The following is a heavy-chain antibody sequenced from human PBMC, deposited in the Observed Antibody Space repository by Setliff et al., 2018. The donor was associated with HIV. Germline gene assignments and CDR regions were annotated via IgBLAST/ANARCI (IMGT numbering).Heavy chain of an antibody. CDR1: GDTFTNFY. V-gene: IGHV1-46*01. CDR2: IKPSAGST. Sequence: ASVKVSCKASGDTFTNFYIHLVRQAPGQGLEWLGMIKPSAGSTTYAQKFQGRVTMTSDTSTSTVYMDLSSLGSEDTAVYYCARGGHYTGSYLPRDYYMDVWGKGTTVTVSS. CDR3: ARGGHYTGSYLPRDYYMDV. J-gene: IGHJ6*03. D-gene: IGHD1-26*01.